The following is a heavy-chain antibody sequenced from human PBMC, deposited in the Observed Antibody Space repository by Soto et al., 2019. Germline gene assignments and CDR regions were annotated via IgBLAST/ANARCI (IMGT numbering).Heavy chain of an antibody. CDR1: GFTFSSYE. CDR3: ARMRGYYDSSGYPYDAFDI. V-gene: IGHV3-48*03. J-gene: IGHJ3*02. Sequence: EVQLVESGGGLVQPGGSLRLSCAASGFTFSSYEMNWVRQAPGKGLEWVSYISSSGSTIYYADSVKGRFTISRDNAKNSLYLQMNSLRAEDTAVYYCARMRGYYDSSGYPYDAFDIWGQGTMVTVSS. D-gene: IGHD3-22*01. CDR2: ISSSGSTI.